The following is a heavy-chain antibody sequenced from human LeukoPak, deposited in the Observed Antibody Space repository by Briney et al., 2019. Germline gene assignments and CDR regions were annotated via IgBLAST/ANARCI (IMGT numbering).Heavy chain of an antibody. J-gene: IGHJ5*02. D-gene: IGHD4-17*01. Sequence: PGGSLRLSCAASGFTFSSYGMHWGRQAPGKGGEGGAFIRYDGSNKYYADSVKGRFTISRDNSKNTLSPQMNSLRAEDTAVYYCANPYDYGDYVSWGQGELVTVSS. CDR1: GFTFSSYG. CDR2: IRYDGSNK. V-gene: IGHV3-30*02. CDR3: ANPYDYGDYVS.